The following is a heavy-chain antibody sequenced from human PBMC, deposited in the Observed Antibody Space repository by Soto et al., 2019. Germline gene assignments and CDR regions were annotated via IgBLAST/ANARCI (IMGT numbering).Heavy chain of an antibody. D-gene: IGHD5-18*01. V-gene: IGHV4-59*01. J-gene: IGHJ5*01. CDR3: GKMLTGTSGHSDFDS. CDR2: IHYSGTT. CDR1: GTSISGYY. Sequence: PSETLSLTCTVSGTSISGYYWSWIRQPPGKGLEWIANIHYSGTTNYNPSLASRVTLSVDTSKNQFSLKMTSVTAADRAMYFCGKMLTGTSGHSDFDSWGQGTLVTVSS.